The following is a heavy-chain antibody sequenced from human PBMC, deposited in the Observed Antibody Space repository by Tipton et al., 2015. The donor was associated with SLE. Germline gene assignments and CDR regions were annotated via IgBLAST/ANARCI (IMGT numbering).Heavy chain of an antibody. D-gene: IGHD5-18*01. J-gene: IGHJ4*02. CDR2: IYTSGST. V-gene: IGHV4-61*02. Sequence: TLSLTCTVSGGSISSGSYYWSWIRQPAGKGLEWIGRIYTSGSTNYNPSLKSRVTISVDTSKNQFSLKLSSVTAADTAVYYCARVLEDPDTAMVRYYFDYWGQGTLVTVSS. CDR1: GGSISSGSYY. CDR3: ARVLEDPDTAMVRYYFDY.